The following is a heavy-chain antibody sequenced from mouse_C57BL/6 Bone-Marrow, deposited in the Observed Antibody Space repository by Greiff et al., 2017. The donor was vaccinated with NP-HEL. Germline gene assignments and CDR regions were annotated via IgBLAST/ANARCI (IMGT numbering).Heavy chain of an antibody. D-gene: IGHD3-2*02. J-gene: IGHJ3*01. Sequence: QVQLQQSGAELVRPGASVTLSCKASGYTFTDYEMHWVKQTPVHGLEWIGAIDPETGGTAYNQKFKGKAILTADKSSSTAYMELRSLTSEDSAVYYCTRKGLAQATGWTYWGQGTLVTVSA. CDR1: GYTFTDYE. CDR3: TRKGLAQATGWTY. CDR2: IDPETGGT. V-gene: IGHV1-15*01.